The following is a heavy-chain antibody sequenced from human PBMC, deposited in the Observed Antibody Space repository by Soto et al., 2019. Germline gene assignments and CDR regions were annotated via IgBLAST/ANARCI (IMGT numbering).Heavy chain of an antibody. Sequence: EVQLVLSGAEVKKPGESLRISCTGFGYTFTTFWISWVRQMPGRGLEWMGRIDPRDSYTTYSPSCQGHVTISVDKSIRTAYLQWGSLKASDTAMYYCASLYCTSSTCDSWFDPWGQGTLVTVSS. CDR3: ASLYCTSSTCDSWFDP. CDR2: IDPRDSYT. J-gene: IGHJ5*02. CDR1: GYTFTTFW. V-gene: IGHV5-10-1*03. D-gene: IGHD2-2*01.